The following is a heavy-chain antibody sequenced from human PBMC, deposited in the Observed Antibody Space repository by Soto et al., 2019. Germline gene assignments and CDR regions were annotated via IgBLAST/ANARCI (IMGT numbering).Heavy chain of an antibody. D-gene: IGHD1-26*01. CDR1: GFTFSSYG. J-gene: IGHJ6*02. V-gene: IGHV3-33*01. CDR3: ARDPEYSGRSGILDV. CDR2: IWYDGSNK. Sequence: QVQLVESGGGVVQPGRSLRLSCAASGFTFSSYGMQWVRQAPGKGLEWVAVIWYDGSNKYYADSVKGRFTISRDNSKNTVYLQMNSLRAEDTGVYYCARDPEYSGRSGILDVWGQGTTVTVSS.